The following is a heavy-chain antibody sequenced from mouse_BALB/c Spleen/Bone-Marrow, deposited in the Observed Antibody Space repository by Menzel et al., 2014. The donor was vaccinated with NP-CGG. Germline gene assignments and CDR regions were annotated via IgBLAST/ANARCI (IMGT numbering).Heavy chain of an antibody. CDR1: GYTFTSYW. CDR2: IDPSDSYT. Sequence: VQLQESGAELVKPGASVKMSCKASGYTFTSYWMHWVKQRPGQGLEWIGVIDPSDSYTSYNQKFKGKATLTVDPSSSTAYMQLSSLTSEDSAVYYCTRWATTLVAYYAMDYRGQGTSVTVSS. CDR3: TRWATTLVAYYAMDY. V-gene: IGHV1S127*01. D-gene: IGHD1-1*01. J-gene: IGHJ4*01.